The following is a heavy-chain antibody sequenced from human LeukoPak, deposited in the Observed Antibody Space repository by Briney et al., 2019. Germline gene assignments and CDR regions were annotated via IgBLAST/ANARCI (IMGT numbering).Heavy chain of an antibody. CDR1: GGSFSGYY. D-gene: IGHD6-13*01. CDR3: ARVYSSSWYLVPLSRYYYMDV. V-gene: IGHV4-34*01. Sequence: PSETLSLTCAVYGGSFSGYYWSWIRQPPGKGLEWIGEINHSGSTNYNPSLKSRVTISVVTSKNQFSLKLSSVTAADTAVYYCARVYSSSWYLVPLSRYYYMDVWGKGTTVTVSS. J-gene: IGHJ6*03. CDR2: INHSGST.